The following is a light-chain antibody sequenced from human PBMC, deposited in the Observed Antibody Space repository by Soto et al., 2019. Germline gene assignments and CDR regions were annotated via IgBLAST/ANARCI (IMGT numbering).Light chain of an antibody. J-gene: IGKJ5*01. Sequence: EMVMTQSPATLSVSPGERATLSCRASQSVSSNLAWYQQKSGQAPRLLIKGASTRATGIPARFSGSGSGTDFTLTISSLEPEDFAVYYCQQRSNWPTFGQGTRLEIK. CDR2: GAS. CDR3: QQRSNWPT. V-gene: IGKV3-11*01. CDR1: QSVSSN.